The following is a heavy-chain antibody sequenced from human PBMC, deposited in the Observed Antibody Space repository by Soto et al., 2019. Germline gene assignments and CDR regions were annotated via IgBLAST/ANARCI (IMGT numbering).Heavy chain of an antibody. Sequence: GGSLRLSCAASGFTFSSYAMHWVRQAPGKGLEWVAVISYDGSNKYYADSVKGRFTISRDNSKNTLYLQMNSLRAEDTAVYYCARDPSKTRYFDGGFTFYDALDIWGHVTTVTVS. D-gene: IGHD3-9*01. J-gene: IGHJ3*02. CDR3: ARDPSKTRYFDGGFTFYDALDI. CDR1: GFTFSSYA. CDR2: ISYDGSNK. V-gene: IGHV3-30-3*01.